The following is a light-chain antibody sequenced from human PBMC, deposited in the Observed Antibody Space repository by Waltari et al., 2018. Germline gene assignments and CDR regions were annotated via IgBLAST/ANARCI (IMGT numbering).Light chain of an antibody. V-gene: IGLV2-14*03. CDR3: SSQSSDTVVL. Sequence: QSALTQPASVSGSPGQSITISCTGTSSDVGGCNSVSCYQDNPAEAPKVIIYDVSDRPSGFSERVSGSKVGNTASLTISGLQAEDEADQYCSSQSSDTVVLFGGGTKLTVL. J-gene: IGLJ2*01. CDR1: SSDVGGCNS. CDR2: DVS.